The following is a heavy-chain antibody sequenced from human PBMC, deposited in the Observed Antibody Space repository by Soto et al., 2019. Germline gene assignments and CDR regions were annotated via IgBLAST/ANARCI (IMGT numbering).Heavy chain of an antibody. CDR2: IYPGDSDT. V-gene: IGHV5-51*01. J-gene: IGHJ4*02. CDR3: ARQRLWGTSGYYYFEN. CDR1: GHIFSNYW. D-gene: IGHD3-22*01. Sequence: GESLKISCKGSGHIFSNYWIGWVRQMPGKGLEWMGIIYPGDSDTRYSPSFQGQVTITVDKSINTAYLQWSRLKAPDTAIYYCARQRLWGTSGYYYFENWGQGTLVTV.